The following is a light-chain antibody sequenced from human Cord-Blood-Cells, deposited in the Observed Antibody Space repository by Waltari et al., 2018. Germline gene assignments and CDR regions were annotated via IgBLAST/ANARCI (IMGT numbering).Light chain of an antibody. Sequence: QSALTQPRSVSGSPGQSVTISCTGTSSDVGGYNYVSWYQQHPGKAPKLMIYDVSKWPSGVPDRFSGSKSGNTASLTISGLQAEDEADYYCCSYAGSNWVFGGGTKLTVL. J-gene: IGLJ3*02. CDR1: SSDVGGYNY. V-gene: IGLV2-11*01. CDR2: DVS. CDR3: CSYAGSNWV.